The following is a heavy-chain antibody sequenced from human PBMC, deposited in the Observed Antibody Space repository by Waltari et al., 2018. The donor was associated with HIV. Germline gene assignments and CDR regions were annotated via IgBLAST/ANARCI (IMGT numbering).Heavy chain of an antibody. V-gene: IGHV3-23*01. Sequence: EVQLLESGGGLVQPGGSLRLSCAASGFTFSSYAMSWVRQGPGKGLEGVSAISGSGGRTYYADSVKGRFTISRDNSKNTLYLQMNSLRAEDTAVYYCAKDRPPWELIPWGQGTLVTVSS. CDR3: AKDRPPWELIP. CDR2: ISGSGGRT. J-gene: IGHJ5*02. D-gene: IGHD1-26*01. CDR1: GFTFSSYA.